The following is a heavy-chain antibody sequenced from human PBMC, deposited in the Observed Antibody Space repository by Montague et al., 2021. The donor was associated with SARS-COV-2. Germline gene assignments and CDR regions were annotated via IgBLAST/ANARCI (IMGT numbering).Heavy chain of an antibody. J-gene: IGHJ6*02. V-gene: IGHV3-21*06. D-gene: IGHD3-10*02. Sequence: SLRLSCAASGFTLSSHSMNWVRQAPGKGLEWVASISSSSNYRYYGDSLKGRFTISRDDAKNSLYLQLNSLRAEDTAVYYCARESLFGVIKSVVLDVWGQGTTVTVSS. CDR2: ISSSSNYR. CDR3: ARESLFGVIKSVVLDV. CDR1: GFTLSSHS.